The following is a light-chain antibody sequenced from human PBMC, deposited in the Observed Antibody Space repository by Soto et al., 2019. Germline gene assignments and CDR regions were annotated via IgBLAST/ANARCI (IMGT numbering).Light chain of an antibody. CDR2: DAS. J-gene: IGKJ4*01. V-gene: IGKV3D-20*01. CDR3: RQYGSSLLT. Sequence: EIVLTQSPATLYLSPGERATLSCGASQSVSSNYLAWYQQKPGLAPRHLIYDASSRTTSIPDRFIGSGSGTDFSLTISRLEPEDAAVYYFRQYGSSLLTFGGGTKVEIK. CDR1: QSVSSNY.